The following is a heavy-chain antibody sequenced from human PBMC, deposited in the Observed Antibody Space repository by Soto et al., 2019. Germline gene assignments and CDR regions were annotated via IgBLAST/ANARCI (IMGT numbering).Heavy chain of an antibody. CDR2: IYYTGSS. V-gene: IGHV4-61*01. Sequence: SETLSLTCTVSGGSVSSGNYYWSWIRQPPGKGLEWIGFIYYTGSSSYNPSLKSRVTMSLDKSNNQFSLQLSSVTPEDTAVYYCVGQLEPENSFDPWGQGTLVTVSS. CDR3: VGQLEPENSFDP. D-gene: IGHD1-1*01. J-gene: IGHJ5*02. CDR1: GGSVSSGNYY.